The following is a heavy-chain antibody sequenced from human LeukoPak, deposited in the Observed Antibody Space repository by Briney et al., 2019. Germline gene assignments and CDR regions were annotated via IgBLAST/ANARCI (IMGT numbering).Heavy chain of an antibody. Sequence: KPGGSLRLSCAASGFTFSSYSMNWVRQAPGKGLEWVSSISSSSSYIYYADSVKGRFTISRDNAKNSLHLQMNSLRAEDTAVYYCARDGSGTVDAFDIWGQGTMVTVSS. D-gene: IGHD3-10*01. V-gene: IGHV3-21*01. CDR1: GFTFSSYS. CDR2: ISSSSSYI. J-gene: IGHJ3*02. CDR3: ARDGSGTVDAFDI.